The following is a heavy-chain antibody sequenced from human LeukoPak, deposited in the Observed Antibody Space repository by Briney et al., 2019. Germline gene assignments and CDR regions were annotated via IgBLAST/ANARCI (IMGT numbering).Heavy chain of an antibody. CDR3: AKDGYSYGYQFDS. V-gene: IGHV3-23*01. CDR1: GSTFSSYA. Sequence: GGSLRLSCAASGSTFSSYAMSWVRQAPGKGLEWVSTISGSGGSTYYADSVKGRFTISRDNSKNTLCLQMNSLRAEDTAVYYCAKDGYSYGYQFDSWGQGTLVTVSS. J-gene: IGHJ4*02. CDR2: ISGSGGST. D-gene: IGHD5-18*01.